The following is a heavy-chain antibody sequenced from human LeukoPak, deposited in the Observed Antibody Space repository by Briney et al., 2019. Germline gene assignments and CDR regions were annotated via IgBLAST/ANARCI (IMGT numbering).Heavy chain of an antibody. CDR1: GGTFSSYA. D-gene: IGHD3-10*01. Sequence: SVKVSCKASGGTFSSYAISWVRQAPGQGLDWMGGIIPIFGTSNYAQKFQGRVTITADKSTSTAYMELSRLRSEDTAVYYCARDQYYGSGSYYNGGDYWGQGTLVTVSS. J-gene: IGHJ4*02. V-gene: IGHV1-69*06. CDR2: IIPIFGTS. CDR3: ARDQYYGSGSYYNGGDY.